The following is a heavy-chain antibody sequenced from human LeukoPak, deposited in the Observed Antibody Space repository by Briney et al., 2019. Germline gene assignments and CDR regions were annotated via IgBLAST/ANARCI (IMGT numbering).Heavy chain of an antibody. Sequence: GGSLRLSCAASGFTFDDYVMHWVRQAPRKGLEWVSGISWNSGSIGYADSVKGRFTISRDNAKNSLYLQMNSLRAEDMALYYCAKDTSKYYYYYMDVWGKGTTVTVSS. V-gene: IGHV3-9*03. CDR2: ISWNSGSI. CDR1: GFTFDDYV. J-gene: IGHJ6*03. CDR3: AKDTSKYYYYYMDV.